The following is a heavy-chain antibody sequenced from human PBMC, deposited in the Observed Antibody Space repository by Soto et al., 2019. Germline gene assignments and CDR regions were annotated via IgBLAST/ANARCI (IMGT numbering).Heavy chain of an antibody. CDR3: TGEVASGY. CDR1: GFTFSYSG. D-gene: IGHD2-8*02. Sequence: QVQLVESGGGVVQPGRSLRLSCAASGFTFSYSGMHWVRQAPGKGLEWVAVISFDGSTKYYADSVKGRFTISRDNSKNTLYLEMNSLRADDTAVYYCTGEVASGYCGQGTLVTVS. CDR2: ISFDGSTK. V-gene: IGHV3-30*03. J-gene: IGHJ4*02.